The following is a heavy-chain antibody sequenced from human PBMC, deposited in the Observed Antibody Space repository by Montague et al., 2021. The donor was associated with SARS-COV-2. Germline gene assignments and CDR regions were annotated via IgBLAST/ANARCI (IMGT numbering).Heavy chain of an antibody. J-gene: IGHJ6*02. CDR2: ISWNSGSV. Sequence: SLRLSCAASGFTFDDCAMHWVRQAPGKGLEWVSVISWNSGSVGYADSVKGRFTISRDNAKNFLYLQMNSLRADDTALYYCAKWTTITFGSGSHPYGMDVWGQGTTVTVSS. CDR1: GFTFDDCA. V-gene: IGHV3-9*01. D-gene: IGHD3-10*01. CDR3: AKWTTITFGSGSHPYGMDV.